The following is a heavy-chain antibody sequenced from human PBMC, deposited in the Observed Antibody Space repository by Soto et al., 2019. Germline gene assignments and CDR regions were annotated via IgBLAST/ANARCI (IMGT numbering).Heavy chain of an antibody. D-gene: IGHD3-16*02. CDR2: IYYSGST. V-gene: IGHV4-31*03. CDR3: ARGASYDYVWGSYRVHFDY. Sequence: SETLSLTCTVSGGSISSGVYYWSWIRQHPGKSLEWIGYIYYSGSTYYNPSLKNRVTISVDTSKNQFSLKLSSVTAADTAVYYCARGASYDYVWGSYRVHFDYWGQGTLVTVS. CDR1: GGSISSGVYY. J-gene: IGHJ4*02.